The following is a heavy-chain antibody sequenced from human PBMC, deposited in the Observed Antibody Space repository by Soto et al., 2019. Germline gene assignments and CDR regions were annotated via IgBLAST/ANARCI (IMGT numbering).Heavy chain of an antibody. CDR2: ISGSGGTT. V-gene: IGHV3-23*01. CDR1: GFTFSSYA. D-gene: IGHD1-7*01. CDR3: AKSLSGTNYAMDV. J-gene: IGHJ6*02. Sequence: GGSLRLSCAASGFTFSSYAMHWVRQAPGKGLEWVSTISGSGGTTYYADSVKGRFTISKDNSKKTLSLQMNGLRAEDTAVYYCAKSLSGTNYAMDVWGQGTTVTVSS.